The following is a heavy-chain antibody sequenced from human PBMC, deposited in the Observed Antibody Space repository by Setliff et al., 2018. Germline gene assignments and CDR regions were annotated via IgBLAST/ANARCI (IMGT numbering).Heavy chain of an antibody. V-gene: IGHV3-15*01. CDR3: TTDSMFYFDSSGYHVLDY. CDR1: GFTFSKAW. J-gene: IGHJ4*02. Sequence: GGSLRLSCAASGFTFSKAWMSWVRQAPGKGLEWVGRIKSKTDGGTIDYAAPVKVRLTISRDDSKNTLYLQVNSLRSEDTAVYYCTTDSMFYFDSSGYHVLDYWGQGT. D-gene: IGHD3-22*01. CDR2: IKSKTDGGTI.